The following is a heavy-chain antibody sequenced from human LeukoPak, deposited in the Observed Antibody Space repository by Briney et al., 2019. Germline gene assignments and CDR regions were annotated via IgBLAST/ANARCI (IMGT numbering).Heavy chain of an antibody. J-gene: IGHJ5*02. CDR3: ARVGCSGGSCYGWFDP. CDR2: INPNSGGT. V-gene: IGHV1-2*02. CDR1: GYTFTSYY. D-gene: IGHD2-15*01. Sequence: GASVKVSCKASGYTFTSYYIHWVRQAPGQGLEWMGWINPNSGGTNYAQKFQGRVTMTRDTSISTAYMELSRLRSDDTAVYYCARVGCSGGSCYGWFDPWGQGTLVTVSS.